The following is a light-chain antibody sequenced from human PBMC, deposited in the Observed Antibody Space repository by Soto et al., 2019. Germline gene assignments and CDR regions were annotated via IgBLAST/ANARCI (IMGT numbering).Light chain of an antibody. Sequence: EVVLTKSPGTLYLSPGEGATLSCRASQSVSSSYVAWYQQKPGQAPRLLMYYASTRATGIPQRFSGGGSGTDFTLTISRVEPEDCAVYYCQHQGTFGQGTKVEIK. CDR3: QHQGT. CDR1: QSVSSSY. J-gene: IGKJ2*01. CDR2: YAS. V-gene: IGKV3-20*01.